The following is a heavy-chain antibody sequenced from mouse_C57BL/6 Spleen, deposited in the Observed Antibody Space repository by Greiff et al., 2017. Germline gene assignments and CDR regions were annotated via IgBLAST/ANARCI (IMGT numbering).Heavy chain of an antibody. V-gene: IGHV1-76*01. CDR2: IYPGSGNT. J-gene: IGHJ4*01. Sequence: VQLQQSGAELVRPGASVKLSCKASGYTFTDYYINWVKQRPGQGLEWIARIYPGSGNTYYNEKFKGKATLTAEKSSSTAYMQLSSLTSEESAVYCCARVGDGYYYYAMDYWGQGTSVTVSS. CDR1: GYTFTDYY. D-gene: IGHD2-3*01. CDR3: ARVGDGYYYYAMDY.